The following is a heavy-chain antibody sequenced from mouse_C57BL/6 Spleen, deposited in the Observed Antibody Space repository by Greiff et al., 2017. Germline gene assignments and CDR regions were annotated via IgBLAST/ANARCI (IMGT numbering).Heavy chain of an antibody. CDR2: ISSGSSTI. V-gene: IGHV5-17*01. J-gene: IGHJ2*01. Sequence: EVQLVESGGGLVKPGGSLKLSCAASGFTFSDYGMHWVRQAPEKGLEWVAYISSGSSTIYYADTVKGRFTISRDNAKNTLFRQMTSLRSEDTAMYYCARGGDGYFDYWGQGTTLTVSS. CDR1: GFTFSDYG. D-gene: IGHD3-3*01. CDR3: ARGGDGYFDY.